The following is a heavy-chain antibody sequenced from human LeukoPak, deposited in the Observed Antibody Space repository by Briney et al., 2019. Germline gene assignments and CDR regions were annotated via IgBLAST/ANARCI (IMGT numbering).Heavy chain of an antibody. CDR1: GYTFSNYG. D-gene: IGHD5-24*01. J-gene: IGHJ2*01. V-gene: IGHV1-18*01. Sequence: ASVKVSCKASGYTFSNYGISWVRQAPGQGLEWMGWISPYNGNTDYAQKLQGRVTMTTDTSTTTGYMELRSLRSDDTAVYYCARGWLQPYWYFDLWGRGTVATVSS. CDR2: ISPYNGNT. CDR3: ARGWLQPYWYFDL.